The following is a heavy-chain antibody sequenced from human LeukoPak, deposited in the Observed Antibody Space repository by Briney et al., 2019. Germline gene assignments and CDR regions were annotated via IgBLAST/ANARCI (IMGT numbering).Heavy chain of an antibody. CDR1: GFTVSSNY. Sequence: GGSLRLSCAASGFTVSSNYMSWVRQAPGKGLEGVSVIYSGGSTYYADSVKGRFTISRDNSKNTLYLQMNSLRAEDTAVYYCARGYSYDDYYYYYGMDVWGQGTTVTVSS. CDR3: ARGYSYDDYYYYYGMDV. CDR2: IYSGGST. J-gene: IGHJ6*02. D-gene: IGHD5-18*01. V-gene: IGHV3-53*01.